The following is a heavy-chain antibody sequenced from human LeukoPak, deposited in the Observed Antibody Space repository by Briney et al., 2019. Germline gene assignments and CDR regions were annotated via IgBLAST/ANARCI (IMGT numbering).Heavy chain of an antibody. V-gene: IGHV3-33*01. J-gene: IGHJ4*02. CDR3: ARDPLYYYDSSGYPH. CDR2: IWYDGSNK. CDR1: RFTFKNYG. D-gene: IGHD3-22*01. Sequence: GGSLRLSCAASRFTFKNYGMHWVRQAPGKGLEWVAVIWYDGSNKYYADSVKGRFTISRDNSKNTLYLQMNSLRAEDTAVYYCARDPLYYYDSSGYPHWGQGTLVTVSS.